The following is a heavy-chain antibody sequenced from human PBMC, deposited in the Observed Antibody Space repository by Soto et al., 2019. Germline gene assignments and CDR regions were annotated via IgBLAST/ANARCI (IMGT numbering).Heavy chain of an antibody. CDR1: GFTFSSYA. CDR3: EGDPGRYYYYYMDV. J-gene: IGHJ6*03. D-gene: IGHD1-1*01. Sequence: HPGGSLRLSCAASGFTFSSYAMSWVRQAPGKGLEWVSAISGSGGSTYYADSVKGRFTISRDNSKNTLYLQLNSLRAEDTAVYYCEGDPGRYYYYYMDVWGKGTTVTVSS. CDR2: ISGSGGST. V-gene: IGHV3-23*01.